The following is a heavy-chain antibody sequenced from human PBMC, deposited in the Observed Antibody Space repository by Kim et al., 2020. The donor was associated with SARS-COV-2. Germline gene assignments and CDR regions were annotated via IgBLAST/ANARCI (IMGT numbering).Heavy chain of an antibody. D-gene: IGHD2-15*01. J-gene: IGHJ6*02. V-gene: IGHV3-53*04. CDR2: IYSGGST. Sequence: GGSLRLSCAASGFTVSSNYMSWVRQAPGKGLEWVSVIYSGGSTYYADSVKGRFTISRHNSKNTLYLQMNSLRAEDTAVYYCARDFLEYCSGGSCTPHSYYYYGMDVWGQGTTVTVSS. CDR3: ARDFLEYCSGGSCTPHSYYYYGMDV. CDR1: GFTVSSNY.